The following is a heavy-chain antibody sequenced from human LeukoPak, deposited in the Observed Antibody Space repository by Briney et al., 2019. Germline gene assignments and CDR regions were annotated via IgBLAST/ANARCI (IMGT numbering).Heavy chain of an antibody. D-gene: IGHD3-3*01. J-gene: IGHJ4*02. Sequence: PSETLSLTCTVSGGSISSSSYYWGWIRQPPGKGLEWIGSIYYSGSTYYNPSLKSRVTISVDTSKNQFSLKLSSVTAADTAVYYCARSRPDYDFWSGYSYYFDYWGQGTLVTVSS. CDR2: IYYSGST. V-gene: IGHV4-39*01. CDR1: GGSISSSSYY. CDR3: ARSRPDYDFWSGYSYYFDY.